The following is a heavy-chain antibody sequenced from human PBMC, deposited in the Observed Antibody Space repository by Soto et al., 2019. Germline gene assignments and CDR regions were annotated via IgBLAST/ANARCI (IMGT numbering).Heavy chain of an antibody. CDR1: GYSITAGGYY. V-gene: IGHV4-31*03. CDR2: FYSSGSI. J-gene: IGHJ5*02. CDR3: ARMYSSGSGWFHP. D-gene: IGHD6-19*01. Sequence: SETLSLTCFVSGYSITAGGYYWSWIRHHPGKGLEWIGSFYSSGSIIYNPSLRSRVSISGDTSSNQFSMRLTSVTAADTARYYCARMYSSGSGWFHPWGQGTLVNVSS.